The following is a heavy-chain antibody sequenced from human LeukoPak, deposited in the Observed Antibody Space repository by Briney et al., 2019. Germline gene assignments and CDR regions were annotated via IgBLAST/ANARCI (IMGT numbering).Heavy chain of an antibody. CDR2: ISYDGSNK. CDR1: GFTFSSYA. CDR3: ARFPDYDFWEVFDY. D-gene: IGHD3-3*01. V-gene: IGHV3-30-3*01. J-gene: IGHJ4*02. Sequence: GGSLRLSCAASGFTFSSYAMHWVRQAPGKGLEWVAVISYDGSNKYYADSVKGRFTISRDNSKNTLYLQMNSLRAEDTAVYYCARFPDYDFWEVFDYWGQGTLVTVSS.